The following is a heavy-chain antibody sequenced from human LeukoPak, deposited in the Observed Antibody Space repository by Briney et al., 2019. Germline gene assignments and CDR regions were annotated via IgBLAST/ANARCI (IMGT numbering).Heavy chain of an antibody. Sequence: GGSLRLSCAASGFIFSNYAMIWVRQAPGKGLEWVSDISGSGISTNYADSVKGRFTISRDNSKNTLYLQMNSLRAEDTAVYYCAREGIVVVPAAFDYWGQGTLVTVSS. V-gene: IGHV3-23*01. D-gene: IGHD2-2*01. CDR1: GFIFSNYA. CDR3: AREGIVVVPAAFDY. J-gene: IGHJ4*02. CDR2: ISGSGIST.